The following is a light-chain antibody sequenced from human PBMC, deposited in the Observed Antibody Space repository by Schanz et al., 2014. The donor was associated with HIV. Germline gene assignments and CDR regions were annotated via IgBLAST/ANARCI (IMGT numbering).Light chain of an antibody. CDR1: SSDVGGYNY. CDR2: EVT. J-gene: IGLJ1*01. Sequence: QSALTQPPSASGSPGQSVTISCTGTSSDVGGYNYVSWYQQHPDKAPKLMIYEVTRRPPGVSSRFSGSKSGNTASLTISGLQSEDEADYYCFSSVASDILYVFGTGTKLTVL. CDR3: FSSVASDILYV. V-gene: IGLV2-8*01.